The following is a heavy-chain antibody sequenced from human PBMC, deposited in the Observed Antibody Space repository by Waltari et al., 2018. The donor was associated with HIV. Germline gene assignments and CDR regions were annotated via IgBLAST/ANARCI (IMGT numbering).Heavy chain of an antibody. CDR3: TKGGGSWIQETHYYKAFDV. CDR2: VWAYAGTK. V-gene: IGHV1-18*04. J-gene: IGHJ6*02. Sequence: QLLQSGPETRKPGASVKISCKASGYDFTSYVISWVRRAPGVGLGGVGGVWAYAGTKDMDRKFKDRVVLTTDTSTTTAFLEGRSLTVDDTAIYYCTKGGGSWIQETHYYKAFDVWGHGTTVIV. D-gene: IGHD3-10*01. CDR1: GYDFTSYV.